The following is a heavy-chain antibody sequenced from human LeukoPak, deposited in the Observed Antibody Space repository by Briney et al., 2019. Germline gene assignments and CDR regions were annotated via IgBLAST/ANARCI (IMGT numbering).Heavy chain of an antibody. CDR2: IYPGDSDT. CDR3: ARAPRGVITYYYMDV. Sequence: GESLKISCKGSGYSFTIYWIGWVRQMPGKGLEWMGIIYPGDSDTRYSPSFQGQVTISADKSISTAYLQWSSLKASDTAMYYCARAPRGVITYYYMDVWGKGTTVTVSS. CDR1: GYSFTIYW. V-gene: IGHV5-51*01. J-gene: IGHJ6*03. D-gene: IGHD3-10*01.